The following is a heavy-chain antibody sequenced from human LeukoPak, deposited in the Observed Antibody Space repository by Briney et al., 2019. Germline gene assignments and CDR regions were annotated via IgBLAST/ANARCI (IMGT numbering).Heavy chain of an antibody. J-gene: IGHJ4*02. CDR2: INHSGST. Sequence: SSDTLSLTCAVYGGSFSGYYWSWIRQPPGKGLEWIGEINHSGSTNYNPSLKSRVTISVDTSKNQFSLKLSSVTAADTAVYYCARGGYSYFVDYWGRGTLVTVSS. CDR3: ARGGYSYFVDY. V-gene: IGHV4-34*01. CDR1: GGSFSGYY. D-gene: IGHD5-18*01.